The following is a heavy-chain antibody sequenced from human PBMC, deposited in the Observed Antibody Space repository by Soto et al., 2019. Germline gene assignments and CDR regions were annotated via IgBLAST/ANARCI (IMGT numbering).Heavy chain of an antibody. Sequence: GGSLRLSCAASGFTFSNYWIHWVRQAPGKGLVWVSHINSDKSTTNYADSVKGRSTISRDNAKNSMYLQMNSLRAEDTAVYYCARNGSSFDIWGQGTMVTVS. V-gene: IGHV3-74*01. CDR3: ARNGSSFDI. CDR2: INSDKSTT. CDR1: GFTFSNYW. J-gene: IGHJ3*02. D-gene: IGHD2-8*01.